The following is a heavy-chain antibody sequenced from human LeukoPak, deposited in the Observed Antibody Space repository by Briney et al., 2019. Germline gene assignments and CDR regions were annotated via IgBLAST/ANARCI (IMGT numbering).Heavy chain of an antibody. CDR3: AKCRNIWFGDNYDYYYYMDV. D-gene: IGHD3-10*01. J-gene: IGHJ6*03. CDR2: ISGSGGSA. CDR1: GFTFSSYA. Sequence: TGGSLRLSCAASGFTFSSYAMSWVRQAPGKGLEWVSAISGSGGSAYYADSVKGRFTVSRDNSKNTLYLQLNSLRAEDTAVYYCAKCRNIWFGDNYDYYYYMDVWGKGTTVTISS. V-gene: IGHV3-23*01.